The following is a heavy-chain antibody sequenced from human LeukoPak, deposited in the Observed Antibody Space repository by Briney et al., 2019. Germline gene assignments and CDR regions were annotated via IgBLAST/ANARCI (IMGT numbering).Heavy chain of an antibody. CDR1: GFTFSSYS. V-gene: IGHV3-21*03. CDR2: ISSSSSYI. CDR3: ARVDTKSYGSAYMDV. J-gene: IGHJ6*03. Sequence: GGSLRLSCAASGFTFSSYSMNWVRQAPGKGLEWVSSISSSSSYIYYADSVKGRFTVSRDNAKNSSFLQLDVLRAEDTAVYYCARVDTKSYGSAYMDVWGSGTTVTVS. D-gene: IGHD3-10*01.